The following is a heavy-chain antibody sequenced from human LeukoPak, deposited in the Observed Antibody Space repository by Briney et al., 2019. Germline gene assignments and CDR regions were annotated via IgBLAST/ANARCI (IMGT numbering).Heavy chain of an antibody. J-gene: IGHJ4*02. CDR2: MNPNSGNT. V-gene: IGHV1-8*01. CDR1: GYTFTSYV. D-gene: IGHD3-3*01. Sequence: ASVKVSCMASGYTFTSYVINGVRQATGQGLEWMGWMNPNSGNTGYAQKFQGRVTMTRNTSISTAYMELSSLRSEDTAVYYCASSITIFGVVTTDTFDYWGQGTLVTVSS. CDR3: ASSITIFGVVTTDTFDY.